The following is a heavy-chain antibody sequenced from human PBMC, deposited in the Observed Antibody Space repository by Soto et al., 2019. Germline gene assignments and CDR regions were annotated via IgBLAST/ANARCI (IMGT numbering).Heavy chain of an antibody. CDR1: GGPFSGYY. D-gene: IGHD2-2*01. CDR2: INHTGST. J-gene: IGHJ5*02. CDR3: ARGRGREYCSTTSCMRFDP. V-gene: IGHV4-34*01. Sequence: LETLSLTCAVYGGPFSGYYWSWIRQPPGKGLEWIGEINHTGSTNYNPSLKSRVTMSTDTSKNQISLKLNSVTAADTAVYYCARGRGREYCSTTSCMRFDPWGQGTLVTVSS.